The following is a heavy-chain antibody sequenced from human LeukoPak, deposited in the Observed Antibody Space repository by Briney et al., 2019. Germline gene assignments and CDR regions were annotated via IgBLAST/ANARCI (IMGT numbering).Heavy chain of an antibody. V-gene: IGHV4-59*06. D-gene: IGHD3-3*01. Sequence: SETLSLTCTVSGGSISSYYWSWLRQHPGKGLEWIGYIYYSGSTYYNPSLKSRVTISVDTSKNQFSLKLSSVTAADTAVYYCARDLDHYFDYWGQGTLVTVSS. CDR2: IYYSGST. CDR3: ARDLDHYFDY. CDR1: GGSISSYY. J-gene: IGHJ4*02.